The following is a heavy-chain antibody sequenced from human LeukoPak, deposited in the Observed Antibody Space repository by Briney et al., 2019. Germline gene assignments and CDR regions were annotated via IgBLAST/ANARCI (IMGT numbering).Heavy chain of an antibody. D-gene: IGHD3-22*01. CDR1: GGSISSSSYY. CDR3: ARWRNYYDSSGYRLFNS. J-gene: IGHJ4*02. V-gene: IGHV4-39*07. CDR2: IYYSGST. Sequence: SETLSLTCTVSGGSISSSSYYWGWIRQPPGKGLEWIGSIYYSGSTYYNPSLKSRVTISVDTSKNQFSLKLSSVTAADTAVYYCARWRNYYDSSGYRLFNSWGQGTLVTVSS.